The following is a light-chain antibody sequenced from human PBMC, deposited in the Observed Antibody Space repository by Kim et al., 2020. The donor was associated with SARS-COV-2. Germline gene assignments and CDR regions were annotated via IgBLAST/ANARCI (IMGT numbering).Light chain of an antibody. V-gene: IGLV3-19*01. J-gene: IGLJ2*01. CDR3: NSRDSSGSVV. CDR1: SLRSYY. Sequence: SSELTQDPAVSVALGQTVRITCQGDSLRSYYASWYKQKPGQAPVLVIYGKNNRPSGIPDRFSGSSSGNTASLTITGAQAEDEADYYCNSRDSSGSVVFGG. CDR2: GKN.